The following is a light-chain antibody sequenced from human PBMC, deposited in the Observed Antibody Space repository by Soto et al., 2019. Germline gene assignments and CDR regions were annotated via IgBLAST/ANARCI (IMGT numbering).Light chain of an antibody. CDR3: GSYEGSNTSV. CDR1: SSDVGSYNL. J-gene: IGLJ2*01. Sequence: QSALTQPASVSGSPGQSIAISCTGTSSDVGSYNLVSWYQQYPGKAPRLLIYEDTKRPSGISNRFSGSKSGNTASLPISGRQAEDEADYYCGSYEGSNTSVFGGGTKLTVL. V-gene: IGLV2-23*01. CDR2: EDT.